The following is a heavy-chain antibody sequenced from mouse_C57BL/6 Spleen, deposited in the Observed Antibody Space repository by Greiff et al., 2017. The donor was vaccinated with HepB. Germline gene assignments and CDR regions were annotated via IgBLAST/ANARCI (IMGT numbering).Heavy chain of an antibody. D-gene: IGHD2-4*01. Sequence: QVQLQQPGAELVKPGASVKVSCKASGYTFTSYWMHWVKQRPGQGLEWIGRIHPSDSDTNYNQKFKGKATLTVDKSSSTAYMQLSSLTSEDSAVYYCAIEGSYDYDGIYAMDYWGQGTSVTVSS. CDR2: IHPSDSDT. CDR1: GYTFTSYW. J-gene: IGHJ4*01. CDR3: AIEGSYDYDGIYAMDY. V-gene: IGHV1-74*01.